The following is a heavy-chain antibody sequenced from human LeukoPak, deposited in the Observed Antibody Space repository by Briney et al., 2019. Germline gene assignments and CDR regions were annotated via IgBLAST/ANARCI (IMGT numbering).Heavy chain of an antibody. CDR1: GDSIISGGYY. D-gene: IGHD3-3*01. V-gene: IGHV4-31*03. J-gene: IGHJ4*02. Sequence: SQTLSLTCTVSGDSIISGGYYWSWIRQHPGKGLEWIGYIYYSGKTYYNPSLKSRFTISVDTSKNQFSLQLNSVTAADTAVYYCARGDYDVWSGYYYYFDYWGQGTLVTVSS. CDR2: IYYSGKT. CDR3: ARGDYDVWSGYYYYFDY.